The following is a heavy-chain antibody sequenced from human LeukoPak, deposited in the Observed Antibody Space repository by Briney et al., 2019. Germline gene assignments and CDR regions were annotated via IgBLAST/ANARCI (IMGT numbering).Heavy chain of an antibody. V-gene: IGHV4-59*08. D-gene: IGHD6-19*01. Sequence: SETLSLTCTVSGGSISSHYWSWIRQPPGKGLEWIGYIYYSGSTNYNPSLKSRVTISVDTSKNQFSLKLSSVTAADTAVYYCARWGSSGWYYYYGMDVWGQGTTVTVSS. CDR2: IYYSGST. CDR1: GGSISSHY. CDR3: ARWGSSGWYYYYGMDV. J-gene: IGHJ6*02.